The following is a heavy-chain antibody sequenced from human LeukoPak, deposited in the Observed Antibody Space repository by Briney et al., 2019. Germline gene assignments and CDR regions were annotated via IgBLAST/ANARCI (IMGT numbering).Heavy chain of an antibody. D-gene: IGHD3-9*01. CDR1: GFTFGDYA. Sequence: ESLRLSCTASGFTFGDYAISWIRQPPGKGLEWIGEINHSGSTNYNPSLKSRVTISVDTSKNQFSLKLSSVTAADTAVYYCARPKGYDILTGRAMDVWGKGTTVTISS. V-gene: IGHV4-34*01. CDR2: INHSGST. J-gene: IGHJ6*03. CDR3: ARPKGYDILTGRAMDV.